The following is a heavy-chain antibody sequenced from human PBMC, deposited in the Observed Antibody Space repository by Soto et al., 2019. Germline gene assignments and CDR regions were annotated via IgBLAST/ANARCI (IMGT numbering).Heavy chain of an antibody. Sequence: EVQLVESGGGLVQPGGSLRLSCAASGFTFSGYSMSWVRQAPGKGLEWVANIKHDGSEKSYVASLKGRFTISRDNAKNSVYLQRNSRRADDTAVYYCARQRGCDYWGQGTLVTVSS. CDR3: ARQRGCDY. CDR1: GFTFSGYS. V-gene: IGHV3-7*01. J-gene: IGHJ4*02. D-gene: IGHD1-1*01. CDR2: IKHDGSEK.